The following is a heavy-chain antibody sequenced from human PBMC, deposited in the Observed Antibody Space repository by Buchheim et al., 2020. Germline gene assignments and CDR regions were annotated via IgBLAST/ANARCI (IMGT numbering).Heavy chain of an antibody. J-gene: IGHJ4*02. D-gene: IGHD1-14*01. V-gene: IGHV4-30-4*07. CDR3: ARGRTPIDY. Sequence: QVQLQESGPGQVKPSQTLSLTCAVSGGSISSGGYSWSWIRQPPGKGLEWIGYIYYSGNNYSRPSLNSRVIIYVNTSKNQFSLKLTSVTAADTAVYYCARGRTPIDYWGQGTL. CDR1: GGSISSGGYS. CDR2: IYYSGNN.